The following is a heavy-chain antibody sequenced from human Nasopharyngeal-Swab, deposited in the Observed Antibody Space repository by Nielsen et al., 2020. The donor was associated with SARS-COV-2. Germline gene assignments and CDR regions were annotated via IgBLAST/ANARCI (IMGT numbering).Heavy chain of an antibody. D-gene: IGHD2-2*01. V-gene: IGHV3-7*05. J-gene: IGHJ4*02. CDR3: ARAAASLYFDY. CDR1: GFTFSSYW. Sequence: GESLRLSCAASGFTFSSYWMSWVRQAPGKGLEWVANIKQDGSEKYYVDSVKGRFTISRDNAKNSLYLQMNSLRAEDTAVYYCARAAASLYFDYWGQGTLVTVSS. CDR2: IKQDGSEK.